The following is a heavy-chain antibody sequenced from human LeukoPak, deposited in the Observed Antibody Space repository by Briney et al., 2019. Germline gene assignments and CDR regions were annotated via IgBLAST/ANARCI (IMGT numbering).Heavy chain of an antibody. D-gene: IGHD2/OR15-2a*01. V-gene: IGHV4-34*01. CDR2: INHRGNT. CDR1: GGALRDYS. CDR3: ARGRFYVFDI. J-gene: IGHJ3*02. Sequence: KPSETLSLTSGILGGALRDYSWTRIRQPPGQGLEWIGEINHRGNTNFNPSLKSRVTISVDTSKNQFSLKLTSVTAADTALYFCARGRFYVFDIWGQGTLVTVSS.